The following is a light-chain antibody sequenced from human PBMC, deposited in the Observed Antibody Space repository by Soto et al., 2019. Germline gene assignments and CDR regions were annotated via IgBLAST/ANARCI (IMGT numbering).Light chain of an antibody. J-gene: IGKJ1*01. CDR1: QSVSSN. Sequence: EVLMTQSPATLSVSPGERATLSCRASQSVSSNLAWYQQKPGQAPRLLIYGASTRATAIPARFSGSGSGTGVTLTNSRPQSGNFSVYYCQQYNNWPRTFGQGTKVEI. CDR3: QQYNNWPRT. CDR2: GAS. V-gene: IGKV3-15*01.